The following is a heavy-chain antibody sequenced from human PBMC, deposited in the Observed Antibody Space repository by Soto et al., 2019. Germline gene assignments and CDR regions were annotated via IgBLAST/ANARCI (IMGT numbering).Heavy chain of an antibody. CDR1: GGTFNSYD. CDR2: IIPIVETP. CDR3: ARLSRPNYYDTSGFFKDNWFDP. V-gene: IGHV1-69*01. D-gene: IGHD3-22*01. Sequence: QVQLVQSGAEVKKPGASMKVSCKASGGTFNSYDINWVRQAPGQGLEWMGGIIPIVETPKYAQKFQGRDTITADESTNTVYIELSSLRSEDTAMYYCARLSRPNYYDTSGFFKDNWFDPWGQGTLVTVSS. J-gene: IGHJ5*02.